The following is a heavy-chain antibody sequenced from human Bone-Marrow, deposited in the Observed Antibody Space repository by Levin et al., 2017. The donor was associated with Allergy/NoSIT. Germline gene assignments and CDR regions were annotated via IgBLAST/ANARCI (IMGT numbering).Heavy chain of an antibody. Sequence: GGSLRLSCAASGFTFSDHYMSWIRQAPGKGLEWVSYISHNGHTIYYTDSVKGRFTISRDNAKNSLDLQMTSLRAEDTAVYYCARSTRTTLYYYNGMDVWGQGTTVTVSS. V-gene: IGHV3-11*01. CDR3: ARSTRTTLYYYNGMDV. CDR1: GFTFSDHY. J-gene: IGHJ6*02. D-gene: IGHD1-1*01. CDR2: ISHNGHTI.